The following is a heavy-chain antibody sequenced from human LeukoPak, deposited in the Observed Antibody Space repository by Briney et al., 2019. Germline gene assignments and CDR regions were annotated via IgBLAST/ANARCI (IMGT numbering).Heavy chain of an antibody. CDR1: GGPISSYY. Sequence: SETLSLTCTVSGGPISSYYWSWIRQPPGKGLEWIGHIYYSGSTNYNPSLKSRVTISVDTSKNQFSLKLSSVTAADTAVYYCAREGYDFWSGYNEKDYYYMDVWGKGTTVTVSS. V-gene: IGHV4-59*01. CDR3: AREGYDFWSGYNEKDYYYMDV. D-gene: IGHD3-3*01. CDR2: IYYSGST. J-gene: IGHJ6*03.